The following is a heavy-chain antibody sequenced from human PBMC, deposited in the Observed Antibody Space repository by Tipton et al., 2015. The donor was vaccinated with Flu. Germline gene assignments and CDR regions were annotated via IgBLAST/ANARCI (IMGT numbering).Heavy chain of an antibody. Sequence: TLSLTCDVSGYFISSGYYWGWIRQPPGKGLEWIGSIFHSGDTLYNPSLKRRVTVSVDTLKNQFSLKVTSVTAADTALHYCTRHANYGSGSPYYFDHWGQGSLVTVSS. D-gene: IGHD3-10*01. CDR2: IFHSGDT. V-gene: IGHV4-38-2*01. CDR3: TRHANYGSGSPYYFDH. CDR1: GYFISSGYY. J-gene: IGHJ4*02.